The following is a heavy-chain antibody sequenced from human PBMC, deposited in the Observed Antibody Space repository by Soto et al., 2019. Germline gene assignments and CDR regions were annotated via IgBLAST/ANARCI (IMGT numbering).Heavy chain of an antibody. CDR2: ISSGGDVT. J-gene: IGHJ3*02. V-gene: IGHV3-64*01. CDR3: ARESYIGSRTFDI. D-gene: IGHD3-10*01. CDR1: GFTFNSYA. Sequence: GGSLRLSCAASGFTFNSYAMNWVRQAPGRGLEYVSAISSGGDVTYYPNYMRGRFTVSRDNSRNMVFLQMESLRTEDMAVYYCARESYIGSRTFDIWGQGTTVTVSS.